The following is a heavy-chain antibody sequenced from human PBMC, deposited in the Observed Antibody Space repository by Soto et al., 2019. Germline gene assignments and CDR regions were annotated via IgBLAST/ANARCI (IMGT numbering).Heavy chain of an antibody. D-gene: IGHD3-16*01. CDR1: GFTFSDYY. Sequence: QVQLVESGGGLVKPGGSLRLSRVASGFTFSDYYMAWVRQAPGKGLDWVSYITTSGGTIYSADSVKGRFTISRDNAKNSLYLQMNSLRAEDTAVYYCGRHHRYGGNAFDLWGQGTRVPVSS. J-gene: IGHJ3*01. CDR2: ITTSGGTI. CDR3: GRHHRYGGNAFDL. V-gene: IGHV3-11*01.